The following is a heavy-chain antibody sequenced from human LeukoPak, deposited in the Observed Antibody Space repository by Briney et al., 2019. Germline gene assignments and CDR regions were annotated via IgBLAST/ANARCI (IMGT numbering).Heavy chain of an antibody. J-gene: IGHJ3*02. CDR2: IYPGDSDT. V-gene: IGHV5-51*01. CDR1: GYSFTSYW. D-gene: IGHD1-26*01. CDR3: ARLPYSGSSHDAFDI. Sequence: GESLKISCKGSGYSFTSYWIGWVRQMPGKGVEWMGIIYPGDSDTRYSPSFQGQVTISADKSISTAYLQWSSLKASDTAMYYCARLPYSGSSHDAFDIWGQGTMVTVSS.